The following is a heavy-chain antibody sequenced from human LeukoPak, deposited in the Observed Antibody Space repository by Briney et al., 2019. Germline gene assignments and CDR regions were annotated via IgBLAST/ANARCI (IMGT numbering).Heavy chain of an antibody. CDR2: INSDGSST. Sequence: GGSLRLSCAASGFTFSSYWMHWVRQAPGKGLVWVPRINSDGSSTSYADSVKGRFTISRDNAKNTLYLQMNSLRAEDTAVYYCARTSTWNNWFDPWGQGTLVTVSS. V-gene: IGHV3-74*01. D-gene: IGHD5-12*01. CDR3: ARTSTWNNWFDP. CDR1: GFTFSSYW. J-gene: IGHJ5*02.